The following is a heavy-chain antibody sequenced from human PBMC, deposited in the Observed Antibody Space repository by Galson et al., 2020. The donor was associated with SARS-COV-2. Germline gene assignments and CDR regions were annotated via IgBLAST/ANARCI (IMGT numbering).Heavy chain of an antibody. Sequence: SETLSLTCAVSGGTLSDYWWTWIRQLPGKGPEWIGQINQSGNTKYNPSLKRRVTISVDPSKNQFSLKLSSVTAADTAVYYCARGARGTWGQGALVTVSS. CDR2: INQSGNT. J-gene: IGHJ4*02. CDR1: GGTLSDYW. V-gene: IGHV4-34*01. CDR3: ARGARGT. D-gene: IGHD1-1*01.